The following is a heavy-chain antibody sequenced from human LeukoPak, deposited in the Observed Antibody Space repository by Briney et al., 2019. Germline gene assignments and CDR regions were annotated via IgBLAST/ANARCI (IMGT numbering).Heavy chain of an antibody. CDR1: GYTFINYY. Sequence: ASVKVSCKASGYTFINYYIHWVRQAPGQGLEWMGKINPSGGRTVYAQKFQGRVTVTRDTSTSTVYMDLSSLRSEDAAVYYCVRELAGGYFDYWGQGTLVTVSS. J-gene: IGHJ4*02. CDR2: INPSGGRT. V-gene: IGHV1-46*01. CDR3: VRELAGGYFDY. D-gene: IGHD4-23*01.